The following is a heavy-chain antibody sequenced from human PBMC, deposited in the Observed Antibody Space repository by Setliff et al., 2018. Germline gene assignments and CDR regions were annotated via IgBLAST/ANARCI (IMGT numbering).Heavy chain of an antibody. J-gene: IGHJ3*02. D-gene: IGHD1-26*01. CDR3: IRDWGEAGSTNAFDI. CDR1: GGSISSASYY. CDR2: ISSSGSTI. V-gene: IGHV3-11*04. Sequence: GGSLRLSCAASGGSISSASYYWSWIRQAPGKGLEWVSYISSSGSTIFYADSVKGRFTISRDNAKNSLYLQMNSLRADDTAVYYCIRDWGEAGSTNAFDIWGQGTVVTVSS.